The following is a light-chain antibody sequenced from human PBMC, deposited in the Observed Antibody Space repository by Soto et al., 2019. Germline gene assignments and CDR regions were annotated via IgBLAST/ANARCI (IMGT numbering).Light chain of an antibody. J-gene: IGKJ3*01. CDR2: GAS. CDR1: QSVSSSY. Sequence: EIVLTQSPGTLSLSPGERATLSCRASQSVSSSYLAWYQQKPGQAPRLLIYGASSRATAIPDRFSASGSGTDFPLTISRLEPEDFAVYYCQQYGHSPPFTFGPGTKVDIK. CDR3: QQYGHSPPFT. V-gene: IGKV3-20*01.